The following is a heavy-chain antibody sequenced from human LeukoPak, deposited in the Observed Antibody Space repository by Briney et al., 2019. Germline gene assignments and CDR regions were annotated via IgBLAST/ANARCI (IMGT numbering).Heavy chain of an antibody. V-gene: IGHV4-34*01. CDR3: ARGRVWGLVRGVKSDY. D-gene: IGHD3-10*01. CDR1: GGSFNDYY. Sequence: WETLSLIFAVYGGSFNDYYWRWIGQPAGKGLEGIGEINHSGITNYNPSLKRRVTISVDTSKNQFSLKLSSVTAADTAVYYCARGRVWGLVRGVKSDYWGQGTLVTVSS. CDR2: INHSGIT. J-gene: IGHJ4*02.